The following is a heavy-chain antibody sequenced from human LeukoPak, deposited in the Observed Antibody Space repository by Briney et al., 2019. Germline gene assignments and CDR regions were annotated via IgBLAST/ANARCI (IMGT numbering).Heavy chain of an antibody. CDR2: ISSSGSTI. CDR1: GFTLISSW. V-gene: IGHV3-48*04. J-gene: IGHJ6*04. Sequence: GGSLRLSCAASGFTLISSWMRCVRQALGKGVGWGSYISSSGSTIYYADSVKGRFTISRDNAKNSLYLQMNSLRAEDTAVYYCAELGITMIGGVWGKGTTVTISS. D-gene: IGHD3-10*02. CDR3: AELGITMIGGV.